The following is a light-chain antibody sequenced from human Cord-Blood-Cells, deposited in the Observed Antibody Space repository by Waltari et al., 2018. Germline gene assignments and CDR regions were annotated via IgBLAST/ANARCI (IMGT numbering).Light chain of an antibody. CDR3: QQYNSDSYT. CDR2: KAS. V-gene: IGKV1-5*03. CDR1: QSISSW. J-gene: IGKJ4*02. Sequence: DIQMTQSPSPLSASVLDSVTLTSQARQSISSWLVWYPQKPGKAPKILFYKASSLESGVPSRFSGSGAGTEVTLTSSSLQPDDFAAYYCQQYNSDSYTLGAGTTVALK.